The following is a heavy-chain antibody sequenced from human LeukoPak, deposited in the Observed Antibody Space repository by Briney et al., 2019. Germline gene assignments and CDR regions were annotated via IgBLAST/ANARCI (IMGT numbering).Heavy chain of an antibody. CDR3: ARALWSGPVYYGMDV. V-gene: IGHV3-21*06. Sequence: PGGSLRLSCAASGFTFSNYNFYWVRQAPGKGLEWVSSISSTSSYIYYADSVKGRFTISRDNAKNSLYLQMNSPRAEDTAVYYCARALWSGPVYYGMDVWGQGTTVTVSS. CDR1: GFTFSNYN. J-gene: IGHJ6*02. D-gene: IGHD3-10*01. CDR2: ISSTSSYI.